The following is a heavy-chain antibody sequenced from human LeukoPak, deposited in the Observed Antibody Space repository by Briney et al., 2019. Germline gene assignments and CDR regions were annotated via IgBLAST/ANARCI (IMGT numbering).Heavy chain of an antibody. CDR2: ISAYNGNT. CDR1: GYTFTSYG. CDR3: ARDPFPTYYYDSSGYSDTNWFDP. J-gene: IGHJ5*02. D-gene: IGHD3-22*01. V-gene: IGHV1-18*01. Sequence: ASVEVSCKASGYTFTSYGISWVRQAPGQGLEWMGWISAYNGNTNYAQKLQGRVTMTTDTSTSTAYMELRSLRSDDTAVYYCARDPFPTYYYDSSGYSDTNWFDPWGQGTLVTVSS.